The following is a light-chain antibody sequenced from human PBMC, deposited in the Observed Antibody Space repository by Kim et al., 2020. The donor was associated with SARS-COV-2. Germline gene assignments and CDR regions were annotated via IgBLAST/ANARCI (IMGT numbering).Light chain of an antibody. CDR2: GAS. CDR1: QSVSSSY. Sequence: EIVLTQSPAPVSLSPGERATLSCRASQSVSSSYLAWYQQKPGQSPRLLLYGASSRATGIPDRFSGIGSGTDFTLIITTLAPEDFAVYYCHQYGSSPCTFGQGTKVDIK. CDR3: HQYGSSPCT. J-gene: IGKJ1*01. V-gene: IGKV3-20*01.